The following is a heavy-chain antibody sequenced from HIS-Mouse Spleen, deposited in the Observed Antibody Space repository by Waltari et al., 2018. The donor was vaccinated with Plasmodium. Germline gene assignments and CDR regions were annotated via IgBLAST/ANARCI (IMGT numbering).Heavy chain of an antibody. CDR2: IGTAGDT. J-gene: IGHJ4*02. D-gene: IGHD6-6*01. Sequence: EVQLVESGGGLVQPGGSLRLSCAASGFTFSSYDLHWVRQATGKGLDWVSAIGTAGDTYYPGSVKGRFTISRENAKNSLYLQMNSLRAGDTAVYYCARGPTYSSSYYFDYWGQGTLVTVSS. CDR1: GFTFSSYD. V-gene: IGHV3-13*01. CDR3: ARGPTYSSSYYFDY.